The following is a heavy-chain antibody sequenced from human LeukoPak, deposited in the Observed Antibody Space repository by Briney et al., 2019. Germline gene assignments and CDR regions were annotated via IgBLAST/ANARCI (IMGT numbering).Heavy chain of an antibody. D-gene: IGHD6-13*01. CDR2: IIPIFGTA. V-gene: IGHV1-69*13. CDR1: GYTFTSYD. CDR3: ARDRTAAAGYHDY. Sequence: ASVKVSCKASGYTFTSYDINWVRQAPGQGLEWMGGIIPIFGTANYAQKFQGRVTITADESTSTAYMELSSLRSEDTAVYYCARDRTAAAGYHDYWGQGTLVTVSS. J-gene: IGHJ4*02.